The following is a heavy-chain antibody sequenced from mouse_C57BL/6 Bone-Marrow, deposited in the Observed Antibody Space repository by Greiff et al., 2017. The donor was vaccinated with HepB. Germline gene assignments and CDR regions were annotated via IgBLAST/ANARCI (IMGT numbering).Heavy chain of an antibody. J-gene: IGHJ2*01. Sequence: QVQLKQSGPGLVAPSQSLSITCTVSGFSLTSYAISWVRQPPGKGLEWLGVIWTGGGTNYNSALKSRLSISKDNSKSQVFLKMNSLQTDDTARYYCARNPPLYGSSSYYFDYWGQGTTLTVSS. CDR2: IWTGGGT. CDR3: ARNPPLYGSSSYYFDY. CDR1: GFSLTSYA. V-gene: IGHV2-9-1*01. D-gene: IGHD1-1*01.